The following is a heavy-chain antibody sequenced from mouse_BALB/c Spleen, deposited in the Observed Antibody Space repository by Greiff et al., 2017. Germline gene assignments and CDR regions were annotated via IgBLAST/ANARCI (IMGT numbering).Heavy chain of an antibody. CDR3: ARDWGVYAMDY. J-gene: IGHJ4*01. V-gene: IGHV7-3*02. CDR1: GFTFTDYY. Sequence: EVNVVESGGGLVQPGGSLRLSCATSGFTFTDYYMSWVRQPPGKALEWLGFIRNKANGYTTEYSASVKGRFTISRDNSQSILYLQMNTLRAEDSATYYCARDWGVYAMDYWGQGTSVTVSS. CDR2: IRNKANGYTT.